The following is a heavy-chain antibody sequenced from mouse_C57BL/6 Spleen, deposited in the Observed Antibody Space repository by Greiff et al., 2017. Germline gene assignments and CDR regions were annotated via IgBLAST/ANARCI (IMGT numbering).Heavy chain of an antibody. CDR1: GYTFTDYE. V-gene: IGHV1-15*01. CDR2: IDPETGGT. D-gene: IGHD2-2*01. J-gene: IGHJ1*03. CDR3: TRPPIYYGYYWYFDV. Sequence: VKLQQSGAELVRPGASVTLSCKASGYTFTDYEMHWVKQTPVHGLEWIGAIDPETGGTAYNQKFKGKAILTADKSSSTAYMELRSLTSEDSAVYYCTRPPIYYGYYWYFDVWGTGTTVTVSS.